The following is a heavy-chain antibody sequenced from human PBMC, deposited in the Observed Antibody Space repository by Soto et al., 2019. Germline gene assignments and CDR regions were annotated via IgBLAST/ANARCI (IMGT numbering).Heavy chain of an antibody. D-gene: IGHD3-22*01. CDR2: ISTYNGNT. CDR1: GYTFTTYG. CDR3: ARDRDSSGSLSGY. V-gene: IGHV1-18*01. J-gene: IGHJ4*02. Sequence: ASVKVSCKASGYTFTTYGISWVRQASGQGLEWMGWISTYNGNTNYAQKFQDGVTMTTDTSTSTAYMELRSLGSDDTAVYYCARDRDSSGSLSGYWGQGTLVTV.